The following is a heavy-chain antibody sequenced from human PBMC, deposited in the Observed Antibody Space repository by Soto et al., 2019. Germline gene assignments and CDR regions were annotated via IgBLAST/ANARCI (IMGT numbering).Heavy chain of an antibody. CDR2: ISFSSSYI. D-gene: IGHD3-10*01. V-gene: IGHV3-21*01. Sequence: VRLCGAASGFTVSSYNMNWVRQAPGKGLEWVSSISFSSSYIYYADSVKGRFTLSKDNAKNSLYLQMNSLRAEDTAVYYCARDYYGTKWESGYYYSNMDVWGQGTAVTVSS. J-gene: IGHJ6*02. CDR1: GFTVSSYN. CDR3: ARDYYGTKWESGYYYSNMDV.